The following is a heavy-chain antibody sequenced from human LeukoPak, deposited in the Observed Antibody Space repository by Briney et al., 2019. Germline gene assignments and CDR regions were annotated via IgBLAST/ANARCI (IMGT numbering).Heavy chain of an antibody. CDR3: AGVLFHDSRPYFARSHPTADF. CDR1: GADFSSSS. J-gene: IGHJ4*02. CDR2: VIPTLDIA. Sequence: SVKVSCKASGADFSSSSFSWVRQAPGQGLEWMGRVIPTLDIAHYAQKFQGRVTITADKSTSITYMDLSSLRSKDTAIYFCAGVLFHDSRPYFARSHPTADFWGQGTLVTVSS. D-gene: IGHD1-14*01. V-gene: IGHV1-69*04.